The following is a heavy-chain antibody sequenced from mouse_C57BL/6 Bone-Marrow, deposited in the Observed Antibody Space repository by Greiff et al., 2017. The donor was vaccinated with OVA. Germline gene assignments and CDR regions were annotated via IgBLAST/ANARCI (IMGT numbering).Heavy chain of an antibody. Sequence: EVKVVESGEGLVKPGGSLKLSCAASGFTFSSYAMSWVRQTPEKRLEWVAYISSGGDYIYYADTVKGRFTISRDNARNTLYLQMSSLKYEDTAMYYCTRGEGLWLRRRAWFAYWGQGTLVTVSA. V-gene: IGHV5-9-1*02. J-gene: IGHJ3*01. CDR3: TRGEGLWLRRRAWFAY. CDR1: GFTFSSYA. CDR2: ISSGGDYI. D-gene: IGHD2-2*01.